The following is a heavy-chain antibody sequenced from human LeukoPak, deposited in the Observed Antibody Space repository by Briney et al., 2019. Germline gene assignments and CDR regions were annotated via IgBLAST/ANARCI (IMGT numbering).Heavy chain of an antibody. CDR1: GFTFSSYA. CDR2: ISSNGGST. CDR3: ARDVDTARGWYYGMDV. V-gene: IGHV3-64*01. D-gene: IGHD5-18*01. J-gene: IGHJ6*02. Sequence: AGGSLRLSCAASGFTFSSYAMHWVRQAPGKGLEYVSAISSNGGSTYYANSVKGRFTISRDNSKNTLYLQMGSLRAEDMAVYYCARDVDTARGWYYGMDVWGQGTTVTVSS.